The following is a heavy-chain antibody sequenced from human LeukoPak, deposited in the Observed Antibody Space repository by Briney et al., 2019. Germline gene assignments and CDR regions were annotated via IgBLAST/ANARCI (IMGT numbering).Heavy chain of an antibody. CDR1: GYTFTGYY. D-gene: IGHD4-17*01. CDR2: INPNSGGT. CDR3: ARAHDYGDYRGFRNWFDP. J-gene: IGHJ5*02. Sequence: GASVKVSCQDSGYTFTGYYMHWLRQAPGPGLEWMGWINPNSGGTNYAQKFQGRVTMTRDTSISTAYMELSRLRSDDTAVYYCARAHDYGDYRGFRNWFDPWGQGTLVTVSS. V-gene: IGHV1-2*02.